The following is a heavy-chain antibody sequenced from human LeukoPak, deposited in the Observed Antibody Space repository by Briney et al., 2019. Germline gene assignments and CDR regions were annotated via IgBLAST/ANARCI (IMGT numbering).Heavy chain of an antibody. CDR2: IYPGDSDT. V-gene: IGHV5-51*01. CDR1: GYSFTSYW. J-gene: IGHJ4*02. Sequence: GESLKISCXGSGYSFTSYWIGWVRQMPGKGLEWMGIIYPGDSDTRYSPSFQGQVTISADKSISTAYLQWSSLKASDTAMYYCARRKRRYDFWSGYYAFDYWGQGTLVTVSS. CDR3: ARRKRRYDFWSGYYAFDY. D-gene: IGHD3-3*01.